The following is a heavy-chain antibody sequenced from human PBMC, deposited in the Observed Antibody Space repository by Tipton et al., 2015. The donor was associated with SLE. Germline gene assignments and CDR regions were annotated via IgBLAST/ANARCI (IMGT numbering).Heavy chain of an antibody. J-gene: IGHJ4*02. D-gene: IGHD3-10*01. CDR1: GGSFSGYY. V-gene: IGHV4-34*01. CDR2: IYTSGST. Sequence: GLVKPSETLSLTCAVYGGSFSGYYWSWIRQPPGKGLEWIGHIYTSGSTNYNPSLKSRVAISVDTSKNQFSLNLSSVTAADTAVYYCARRWLGIDYWGQGTLVTVSS. CDR3: ARRWLGIDY.